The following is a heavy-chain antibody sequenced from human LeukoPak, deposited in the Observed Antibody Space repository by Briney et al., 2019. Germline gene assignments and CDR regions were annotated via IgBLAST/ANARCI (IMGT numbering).Heavy chain of an antibody. D-gene: IGHD4-17*01. CDR3: AKTRGGYGDPSYFDY. CDR1: GFTFSSYA. Sequence: PGGSLRLSCAASGFTFSSYAMHWVRQAPGKGLEWVAVISYDGSNKYYADSVRGRFTISRDNSKNTLYLQMNSLRAEDTAVYYCAKTRGGYGDPSYFDYWGQGTLVTVSS. J-gene: IGHJ4*02. CDR2: ISYDGSNK. V-gene: IGHV3-30*04.